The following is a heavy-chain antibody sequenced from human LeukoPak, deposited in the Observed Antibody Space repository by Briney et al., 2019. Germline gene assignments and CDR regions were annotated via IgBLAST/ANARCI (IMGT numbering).Heavy chain of an antibody. J-gene: IGHJ5*02. CDR1: GYSINNYW. Sequence: SLKISWXGSGYSINNYWIGWVRQMPGKGLEWMEIIYPADSDIRYSPSFQGQVTISADKSISTASLQWSSLKASDTAMYYCARQEYCSGGSCYTWFDPWGQGTLVTVSS. V-gene: IGHV5-51*01. CDR2: IYPADSDI. D-gene: IGHD2-15*01. CDR3: ARQEYCSGGSCYTWFDP.